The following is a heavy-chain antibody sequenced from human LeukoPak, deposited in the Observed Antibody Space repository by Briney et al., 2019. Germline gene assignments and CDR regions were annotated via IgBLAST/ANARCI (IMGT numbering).Heavy chain of an antibody. Sequence: GESLRISCKGSGYSFANYWIAWVRQMPEKGLEWMGVIYPGDSDARYSPSFQGQVTISADKSISTAYLQWSSLKASDTAMYYCASRSQTGAFDIWGQGTLVTVSS. D-gene: IGHD2-15*01. J-gene: IGHJ3*02. CDR3: ASRSQTGAFDI. CDR1: GYSFANYW. V-gene: IGHV5-51*01. CDR2: IYPGDSDA.